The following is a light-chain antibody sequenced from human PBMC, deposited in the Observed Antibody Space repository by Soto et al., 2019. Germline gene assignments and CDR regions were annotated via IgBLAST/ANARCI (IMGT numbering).Light chain of an antibody. V-gene: IGKV1-5*03. Sequence: DIQMTQSPSTLSASVGDRVTITCRASQSISSWLAWYQQKPGKAHKLLIYKASSLESGVPSRFSGSGSGTEFTLTISGLQPDDFATYYCQQYNSYSLTFGGGTKVEIK. CDR3: QQYNSYSLT. CDR1: QSISSW. J-gene: IGKJ4*01. CDR2: KAS.